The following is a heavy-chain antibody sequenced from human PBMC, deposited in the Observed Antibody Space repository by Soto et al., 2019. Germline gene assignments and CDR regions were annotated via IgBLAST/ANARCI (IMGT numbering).Heavy chain of an antibody. CDR1: GGSITSNY. V-gene: IGHV4-59*12. D-gene: IGHD3-3*01. CDR3: GRVFPNFWSGYQVDY. Sequence: SETLSLTCTVSGGSITSNYWTWIRQPPGKGLDWIGHLYYSRSTYYNPSLKRRICLSVDTSKDEISLNQSSVTAADTAVYYCGRVFPNFWSGYQVDYWGQGTPVSVAS. CDR2: LYYSRST. J-gene: IGHJ4*02.